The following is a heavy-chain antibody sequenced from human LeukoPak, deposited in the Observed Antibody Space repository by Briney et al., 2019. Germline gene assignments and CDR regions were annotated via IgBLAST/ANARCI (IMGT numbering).Heavy chain of an antibody. J-gene: IGHJ4*02. V-gene: IGHV1-2*06. CDR1: GYTFTGYY. Sequence: ASVKVSCKASGYTFTGYYMHWVPQAPGQGREWMGRINPNSGGTNYAQKFQGRVTMTRDTSISTAYMELSRLSSDDTAAYDCTLNWGLTLPHDYRGQGTLVTASS. CDR2: INPNSGGT. CDR3: TLNWGLTLPHDY. D-gene: IGHD7-27*01.